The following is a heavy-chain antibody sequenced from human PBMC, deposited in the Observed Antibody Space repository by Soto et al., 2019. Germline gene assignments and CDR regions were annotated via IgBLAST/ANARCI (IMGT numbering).Heavy chain of an antibody. V-gene: IGHV4-61*01. CDR1: GGSVSSGSYY. Sequence: PSATLSLTCTVSGGSVSSGSYYWSWIRQPPGKGLEWIGYIYYSGSTNYNPSLKSRVTISVDTSKNQFSLKLSSVTAADTAVYYCARRESLKGYGGAHFDYWGQGTLVTVSS. CDR2: IYYSGST. D-gene: IGHD4-17*01. J-gene: IGHJ4*02. CDR3: ARRESLKGYGGAHFDY.